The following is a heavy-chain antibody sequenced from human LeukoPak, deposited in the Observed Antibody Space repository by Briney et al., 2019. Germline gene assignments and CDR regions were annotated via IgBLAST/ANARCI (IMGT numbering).Heavy chain of an antibody. J-gene: IGHJ4*02. D-gene: IGHD6-19*01. Sequence: SETLSLTCTVSGGSLSSGDYYWSWIRQPPGKALAWIGYIYYSGSTYYNPSLKSRITISIDTSKNQFSLKLSSVTAADTAVYFCARGRIAVAGYYFDYWGQGTLVTVSS. CDR2: IYYSGST. V-gene: IGHV4-30-4*01. CDR3: ARGRIAVAGYYFDY. CDR1: GGSLSSGDYY.